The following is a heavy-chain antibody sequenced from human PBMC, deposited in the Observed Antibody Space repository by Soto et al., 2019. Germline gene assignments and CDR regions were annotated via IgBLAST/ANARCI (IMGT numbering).Heavy chain of an antibody. Sequence: QVQLVESGGGVVQPERSLRLSCAASGFTFSRQAMHWVRQAPGRGLEWVAVIWYHGVDKYYADSVKGRFTISRDNSKNKVYLQMNSLRGDDTAVYYCATGFLGLCTGGNCPLDSWGQGRLVTVSS. D-gene: IGHD2-15*01. J-gene: IGHJ4*02. CDR1: GFTFSRQA. CDR3: ATGFLGLCTGGNCPLDS. V-gene: IGHV3-33*01. CDR2: IWYHGVDK.